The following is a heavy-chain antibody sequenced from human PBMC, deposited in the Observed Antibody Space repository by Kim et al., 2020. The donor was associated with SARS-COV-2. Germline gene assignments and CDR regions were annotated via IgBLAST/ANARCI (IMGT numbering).Heavy chain of an antibody. D-gene: IGHD3-16*01. CDR2: MNPNSGNT. CDR3: ARTPYVLTAGIPIPYYYYYMDV. V-gene: IGHV1-8*01. J-gene: IGHJ6*03. Sequence: ASVKVSCKASGYTFTSYDINWVRQATGQGLEWMGWMNPNSGNTGYAQKFQGRVTMTRNTSTSIAYMELSSLRSEDTAVYYCARTPYVLTAGIPIPYYYYYMDVWGKGTTVTVSS. CDR1: GYTFTSYD.